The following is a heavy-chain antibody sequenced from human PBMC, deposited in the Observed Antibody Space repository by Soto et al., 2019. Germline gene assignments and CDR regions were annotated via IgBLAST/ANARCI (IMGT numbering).Heavy chain of an antibody. V-gene: IGHV4-59*01. J-gene: IGHJ6*02. CDR1: GGSIRSYY. Sequence: NPSETLSLTCTVSGGSIRSYYWTWIRQPPGKGLESIGYFYYSGTTSYNPSLKSRVTISVDTSKNQFSLKLNSVTAADTAVYYCATDTSSYRDHYYYGMDVCGQGTTVTVYS. CDR2: FYYSGTT. D-gene: IGHD6-6*01. CDR3: ATDTSSYRDHYYYGMDV.